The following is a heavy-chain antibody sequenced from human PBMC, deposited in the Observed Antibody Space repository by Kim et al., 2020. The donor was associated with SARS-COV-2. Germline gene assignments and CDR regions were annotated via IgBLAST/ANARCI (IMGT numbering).Heavy chain of an antibody. J-gene: IGHJ5*02. V-gene: IGHV4-31*02. D-gene: IGHD6-13*01. CDR3: ARGRRSAAAGTNWFDP. Sequence: SLKSRVTISVDTSKNQFSLKLSAVTAADTAVYYCARGRRSAAAGTNWFDPWGQGTLVTVSS.